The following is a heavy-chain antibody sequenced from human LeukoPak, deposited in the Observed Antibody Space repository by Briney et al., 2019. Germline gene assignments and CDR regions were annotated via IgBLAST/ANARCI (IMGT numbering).Heavy chain of an antibody. CDR1: GFTFSSYE. CDR3: TRPSLRGIEFDY. J-gene: IGHJ4*02. V-gene: IGHV3-48*03. CDR2: INSRGSTK. D-gene: IGHD3-16*01. Sequence: GGSLRLSCAASGFTFSSYEMNWVRQAPGKGLEWVSYINSRGSTKFYADSVKGRFTISRDNSKNTLYLQMSSLRAEDTAVYYCTRPSLRGIEFDYWGQGTLVTVSS.